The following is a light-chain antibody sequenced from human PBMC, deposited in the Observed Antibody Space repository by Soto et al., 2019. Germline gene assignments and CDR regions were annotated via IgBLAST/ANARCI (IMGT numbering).Light chain of an antibody. CDR2: AAS. J-gene: IGKJ4*01. Sequence: DIQMTQSPSSLSASVGDRVTITCRASQSISSYLNWYQQKRGKAPKLLIYAASNLQSGVPSRFSGSGSGTEFTLTISSLQPEDFETYYCQQSFSTLPTFGGGTKVDIX. V-gene: IGKV1-39*01. CDR1: QSISSY. CDR3: QQSFSTLPT.